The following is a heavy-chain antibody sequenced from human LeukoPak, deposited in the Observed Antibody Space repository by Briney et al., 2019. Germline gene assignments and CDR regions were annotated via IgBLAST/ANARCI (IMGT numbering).Heavy chain of an antibody. J-gene: IGHJ4*02. CDR3: ARVSSGVGEIDY. Sequence: SVKVSRKASGGTFSSYAISWVRQAPGQGLEWMGGIIPIFGTANYAQKFQGRVTITTDESTSTAYMELSSLRSEDTAVYYCARVSSGVGEIDYWGRGTLVTVSS. CDR1: GGTFSSYA. D-gene: IGHD1-26*01. CDR2: IIPIFGTA. V-gene: IGHV1-69*05.